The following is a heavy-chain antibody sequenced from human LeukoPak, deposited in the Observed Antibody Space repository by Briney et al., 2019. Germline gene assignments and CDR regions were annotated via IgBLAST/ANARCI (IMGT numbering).Heavy chain of an antibody. Sequence: ASVKVSCKASGGTFSSYAISWVRQAPGQGLEWMGRIIPILGIANYAQKFQGRATITADKSTSTAYMELSSLRSEDTAVYYCARNEQWLEGKFDPWGQGTLVTVSS. J-gene: IGHJ5*02. V-gene: IGHV1-69*04. CDR3: ARNEQWLEGKFDP. CDR1: GGTFSSYA. D-gene: IGHD6-19*01. CDR2: IIPILGIA.